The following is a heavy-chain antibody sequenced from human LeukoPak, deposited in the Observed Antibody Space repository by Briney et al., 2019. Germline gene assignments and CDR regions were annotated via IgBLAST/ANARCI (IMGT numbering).Heavy chain of an antibody. D-gene: IGHD3-10*02. Sequence: GGSLRLSCAASGSTFSSYWMSWVRQAPGKGLEWVANIKQDGSVKYYVDSVKGRFTISRDNAKNSLYLQMNSLRAEDTAVYYCAELGITMIGGVWGKGTTVTISS. CDR2: IKQDGSVK. J-gene: IGHJ6*04. CDR1: GSTFSSYW. V-gene: IGHV3-7*01. CDR3: AELGITMIGGV.